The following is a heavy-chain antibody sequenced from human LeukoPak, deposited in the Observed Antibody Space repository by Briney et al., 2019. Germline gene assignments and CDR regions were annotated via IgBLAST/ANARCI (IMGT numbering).Heavy chain of an antibody. J-gene: IGHJ3*02. Sequence: SETLSLTCTVSGGSISRGTHYWSWIRQPAGKGLEWIGRIYTSGSTYYNPSLKSRVTISVDTSKNQFSLKLSSVTAADTAVYYCARLDGDDAFDIWGQGTMVTVSS. CDR1: GGSISRGTHY. CDR3: ARLDGDDAFDI. V-gene: IGHV4-61*02. D-gene: IGHD4-17*01. CDR2: IYTSGST.